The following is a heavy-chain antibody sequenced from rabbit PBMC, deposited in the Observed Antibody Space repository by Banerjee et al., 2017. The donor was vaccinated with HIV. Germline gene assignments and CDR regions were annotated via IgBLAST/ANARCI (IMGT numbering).Heavy chain of an antibody. CDR1: GFSFSSSYY. Sequence: QSLEESGGDLVKPGASLTLTCTASGFSFSSSYYMCWVRQAPGKGLEWIACIVIGSGNTFYASWAKGRFTISKISSTTVTLQMTSLTAADTATYFCARTSYGIDGYAGGINLWGQGTLVTVS. CDR3: ARTSYGIDGYAGGINL. V-gene: IGHV1S40*01. J-gene: IGHJ4*01. CDR2: IVIGSGNT. D-gene: IGHD6-1*01.